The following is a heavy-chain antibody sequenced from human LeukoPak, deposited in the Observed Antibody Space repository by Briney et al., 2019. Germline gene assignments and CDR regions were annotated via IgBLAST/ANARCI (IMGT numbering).Heavy chain of an antibody. D-gene: IGHD5-12*01. CDR2: IRYDGSNK. CDR1: GFTFSSYG. J-gene: IGHJ4*02. V-gene: IGHV3-30*02. Sequence: GGSLRLSCAASGFTFSSYGMHWVRQAPGKGLEWVAFIRYDGSNKYYADSVKGRFTISRDNSKSTLYLQMNSLRAEDTAVYYCAKGIVATTDYWGQGTLVTVSS. CDR3: AKGIVATTDY.